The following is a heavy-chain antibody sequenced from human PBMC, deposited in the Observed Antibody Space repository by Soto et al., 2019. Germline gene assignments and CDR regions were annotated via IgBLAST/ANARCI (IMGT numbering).Heavy chain of an antibody. CDR2: FYSSGNA. CDR3: AKGRGFYSDNYFDP. J-gene: IGHJ5*02. CDR1: LDSISNSY. Sequence: QVQLLESGPGLVKPSETLSLTCSVSLDSISNSYWTWIRQPAGKGLEWIGHFYSSGNANYNPSLKSRVTMSLDTSKNQFSLSLKSVTAADTAIYYCAKGRGFYSDNYFDPWGQGTQVTVSS. V-gene: IGHV4-4*07. D-gene: IGHD3-22*01.